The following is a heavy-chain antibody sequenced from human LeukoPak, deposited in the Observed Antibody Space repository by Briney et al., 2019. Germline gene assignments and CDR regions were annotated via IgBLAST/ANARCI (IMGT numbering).Heavy chain of an antibody. V-gene: IGHV3-7*01. CDR2: INQDGSEK. CDR1: GFTFSNYW. D-gene: IGHD5-18*01. J-gene: IGHJ3*02. Sequence: PGGSLRLSCAASGFTFSNYWIKWVRQAPGKGLEWVANINQDGSEKYYVDSVKGRFTISRDNAKDSLYLQMNSLRAEDTAVYYCARDVPVGDTAMVDAFDIWGQGTMVTVSS. CDR3: ARDVPVGDTAMVDAFDI.